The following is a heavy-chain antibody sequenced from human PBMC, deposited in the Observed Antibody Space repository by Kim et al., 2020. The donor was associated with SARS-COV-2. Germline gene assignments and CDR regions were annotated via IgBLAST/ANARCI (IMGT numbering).Heavy chain of an antibody. CDR3: ARALGGYYVDY. CDR1: GASISTYY. D-gene: IGHD6-13*01. J-gene: IGHJ4*02. CDR2: IYATESP. V-gene: IGHV4-4*07. Sequence: SETLSLTCSVSGASISTYYWSWIRQPAGKGLEWIGRIYATESPNYNPSLKSRVTMSLDTSKNQFSLILNSVSAADTAGYYCARALGGYYVDYLGQGALVT.